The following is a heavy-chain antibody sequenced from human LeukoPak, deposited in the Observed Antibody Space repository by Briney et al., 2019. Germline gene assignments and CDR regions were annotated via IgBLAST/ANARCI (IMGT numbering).Heavy chain of an antibody. CDR1: RFTFSSYA. V-gene: IGHV3-30*04. J-gene: IGHJ6*02. CDR3: ARDPTPRYCSGGSCYTHYGMDV. CDR2: ISYDGSDK. D-gene: IGHD2-15*01. Sequence: PGGSLRLSCAASRFTFSSYAMHWVRQAPGKALEWVAVISYDGSDKHYADSLKGRLTISRDNAKNSLYLQMNSLRAEDTAVYYCARDPTPRYCSGGSCYTHYGMDVWGQGTTVTVSS.